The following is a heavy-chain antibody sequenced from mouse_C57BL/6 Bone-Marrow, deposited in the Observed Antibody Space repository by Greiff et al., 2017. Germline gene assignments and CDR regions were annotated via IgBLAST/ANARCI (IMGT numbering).Heavy chain of an antibody. CDR3: AREGIYYGNYVSYWYFDV. CDR2: IHPNSGST. J-gene: IGHJ1*03. Sequence: QVQLQQSGAELVKPGASVKLSCKASGYTFTSYWMHWVKQRPGQGLEWIGMIHPNSGSTNYNEKFKSKATLTVDKSSSTAYMQLSSLTSEDSAVYYGAREGIYYGNYVSYWYFDVWGTGTTVTVSS. D-gene: IGHD2-1*01. CDR1: GYTFTSYW. V-gene: IGHV1-64*01.